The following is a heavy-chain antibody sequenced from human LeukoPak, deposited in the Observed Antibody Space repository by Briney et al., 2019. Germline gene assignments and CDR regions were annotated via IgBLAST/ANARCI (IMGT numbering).Heavy chain of an antibody. CDR3: AKRGNYGDSTYYFDC. CDR2: ISASGGST. CDR1: GFTFSNYA. J-gene: IGHJ4*02. Sequence: GGSLRLSCAASGFTFSNYAMSWVRQAPGRGLEWVSAISASGGSTFYADSVKGRSTISRDNSLNTLYLQMNSLRAEDTAVYYCAKRGNYGDSTYYFDCWGQGTLVTVSS. V-gene: IGHV3-23*01. D-gene: IGHD4-17*01.